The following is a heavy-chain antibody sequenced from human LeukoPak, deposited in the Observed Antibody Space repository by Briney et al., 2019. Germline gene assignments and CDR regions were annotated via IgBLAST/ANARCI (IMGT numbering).Heavy chain of an antibody. CDR1: GYTFTSYY. Sequence: ASVKVSCKASGYTFTSYYMHWVRQAPGQGLEWMGIINPSGGSTSYAQKFQGRVTITADESTSTAYMELSSLRSEDTAVYYCARVAAAGTDYYYYYYMDVWGKGTTVTVSS. CDR2: INPSGGST. D-gene: IGHD6-13*01. V-gene: IGHV1-46*01. CDR3: ARVAAAGTDYYYYYYMDV. J-gene: IGHJ6*03.